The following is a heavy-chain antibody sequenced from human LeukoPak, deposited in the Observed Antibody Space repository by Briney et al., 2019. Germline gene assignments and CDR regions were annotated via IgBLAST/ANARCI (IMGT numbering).Heavy chain of an antibody. CDR2: IYYDGTT. Sequence: SETLSLTCTVSGDSISSRSYFWGWMWQPPGKGLEWIASIYYDGTTYYNPSLKSRVTISADTSKNQFSLKLTSVTAADTAVYYCTSRGWIVGLVDYWGQGTLVTGSS. CDR3: TSRGWIVGLVDY. D-gene: IGHD3-22*01. V-gene: IGHV4-39*01. CDR1: GDSISSRSYF. J-gene: IGHJ4*02.